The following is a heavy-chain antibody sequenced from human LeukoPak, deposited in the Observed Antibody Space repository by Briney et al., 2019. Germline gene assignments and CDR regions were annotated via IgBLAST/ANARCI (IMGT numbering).Heavy chain of an antibody. CDR3: GANWGWWRDSYGMDV. Sequence: ASVKVSCKASGYTFTSYDINWVRQATGQGLEWMGWMNPNSGYTGYAQKFQGRVTMTRTTSISTAYMELSSLRSEDTAVYYCGANWGWWRDSYGMDVWGQGTTVTVSS. J-gene: IGHJ6*02. V-gene: IGHV1-8*01. D-gene: IGHD7-27*01. CDR1: GYTFTSYD. CDR2: MNPNSGYT.